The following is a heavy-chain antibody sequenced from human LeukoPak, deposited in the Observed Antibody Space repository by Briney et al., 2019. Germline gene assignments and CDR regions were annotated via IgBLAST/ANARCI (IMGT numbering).Heavy chain of an antibody. J-gene: IGHJ4*02. V-gene: IGHV4-34*01. Sequence: SETLSLTCAVSHESFSEHYWNWIRQPPGKGLEWIGEISQSGTTHYNPSLKRRVTISVDTSENQLFLRVTSVPAADTAVYYCARGPTTSGVGTFDYWGQGTLVTVSS. CDR3: ARGPTTSGVGTFDY. D-gene: IGHD3-3*01. CDR2: ISQSGTT. CDR1: HESFSEHY.